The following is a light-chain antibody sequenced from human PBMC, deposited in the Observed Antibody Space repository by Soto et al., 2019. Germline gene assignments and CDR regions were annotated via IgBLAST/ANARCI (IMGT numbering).Light chain of an antibody. CDR2: AAS. V-gene: IGKV1-39*01. CDR3: QQSYSTRGA. CDR1: QSISSY. J-gene: IGKJ1*01. Sequence: DIQMTQSPSSLSASVGDRVTITCRASQSISSYLNWYQQKPGNAPKLLIYAASSLQSGVPSRFSGSGSGTDFTLTISSLQPEDFATYYCQQSYSTRGAFGQGTEVEIK.